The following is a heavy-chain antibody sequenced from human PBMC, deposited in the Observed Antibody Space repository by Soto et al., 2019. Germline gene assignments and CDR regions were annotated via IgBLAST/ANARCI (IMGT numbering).Heavy chain of an antibody. D-gene: IGHD2-15*01. V-gene: IGHV3-23*01. CDR1: GFTFSSYA. J-gene: IGHJ4*02. CDR3: AKRYCSGGSCYHIDY. Sequence: PGGSLRLSCAASGFTFSSYAMSWFRQAPGKGLEWVSAISGSGGSTYYADSVKGRFTISRDNSKNTLYLQMNSLRAEDTAVYYCAKRYCSGGSCYHIDYWGQGTLVTVSS. CDR2: ISGSGGST.